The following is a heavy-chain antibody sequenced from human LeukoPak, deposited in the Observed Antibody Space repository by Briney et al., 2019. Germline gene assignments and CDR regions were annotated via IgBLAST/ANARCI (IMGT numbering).Heavy chain of an antibody. CDR2: IYYSGST. D-gene: IGHD3-16*01. J-gene: IGHJ5*02. CDR1: GGSISSYY. Sequence: SETLSLTCTVSGGSISSYYWSWIRQPPGKGLEWIGYIYYSGSTNYNPSLKSRVTISVDTSKNQFSLKLSSVTAADTAVYYCARGRYDYVWGSYYPKSPFDPWGQGTLVTVSS. V-gene: IGHV4-59*12. CDR3: ARGRYDYVWGSYYPKSPFDP.